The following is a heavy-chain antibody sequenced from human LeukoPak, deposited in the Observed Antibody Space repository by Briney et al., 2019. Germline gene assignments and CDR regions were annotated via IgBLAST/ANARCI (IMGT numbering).Heavy chain of an antibody. CDR3: ATDSSMLRGPLVIYYFDF. D-gene: IGHD3-10*01. Sequence: GWSLRLSCAASGFILKDPWMYWVRPAPGRGLLWVSYINGDGSDTNYVGSVKGRFTISRNNSKNTLYLQMTSLRVEDTAVYYCATDSSMLRGPLVIYYFDFWGQGTLVTVSS. CDR1: GFILKDPW. CDR2: INGDGSDT. J-gene: IGHJ4*02. V-gene: IGHV3-74*01.